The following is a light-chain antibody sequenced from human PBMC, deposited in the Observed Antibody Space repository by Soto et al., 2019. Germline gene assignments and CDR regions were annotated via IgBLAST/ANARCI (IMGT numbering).Light chain of an antibody. Sequence: MTQSPSALSGSVGDRVTISCRASQSVTNTLAWYQHKPGQAPRLLISYASRGATGIPARFSGSGSGTDFTLTINSLQSEDFAVYYCQQYYTWPVTFGGGTKGDIK. V-gene: IGKV3-15*01. CDR3: QQYYTWPVT. J-gene: IGKJ4*01. CDR2: YAS. CDR1: QSVTNT.